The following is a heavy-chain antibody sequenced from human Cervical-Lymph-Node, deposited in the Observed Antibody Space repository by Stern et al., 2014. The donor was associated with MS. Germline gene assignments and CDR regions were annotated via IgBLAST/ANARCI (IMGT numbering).Heavy chain of an antibody. CDR2: ISYDGSNK. CDR3: ARAHPRSLDWFDS. CDR1: EFTFSTYA. Sequence: VQLVESGGGVVQPGRSLRLSCTASEFTFSTYAVHWVRQAPGKGLEWVAVISYDGSNKYFADSVKGRFTISRDNSKNTVDLHLGSLGAEDTAVYYCARAHPRSLDWFDSWGQGTLVTVSS. J-gene: IGHJ5*01. V-gene: IGHV3-30-3*01.